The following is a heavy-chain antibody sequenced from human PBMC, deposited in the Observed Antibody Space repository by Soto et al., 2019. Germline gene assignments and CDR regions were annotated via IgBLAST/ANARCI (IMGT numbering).Heavy chain of an antibody. CDR3: ATPGIAVAGDYYYYGMDV. D-gene: IGHD6-19*01. Sequence: RGESLKISCKGSGYSFTSYWISWVRQMPGKGLEWMGRIDPSDSYTNYSPSFQGHVTISADKSISTAYLQWSSLKASDTAMYYCATPGIAVAGDYYYYGMDVWGQGTTVTVSS. CDR2: IDPSDSYT. J-gene: IGHJ6*02. V-gene: IGHV5-10-1*01. CDR1: GYSFTSYW.